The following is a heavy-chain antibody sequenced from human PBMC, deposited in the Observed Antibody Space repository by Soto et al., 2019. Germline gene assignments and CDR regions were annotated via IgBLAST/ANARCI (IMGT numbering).Heavy chain of an antibody. V-gene: IGHV1-69*01. CDR1: GGTFSSYA. CDR3: ARHRAQVYSYGGVLGK. Sequence: QVQLVQSGAEVQKPGSSVKVSCKASGGTFSSYAISWVRQAPGQGLEWMGGIIPIFGTANYAQKFQGRVTITADESTGTAYLELSRLRSEDTAVYYWARHRAQVYSYGGVLGKWGQGTLVTVSS. CDR2: IIPIFGTA. D-gene: IGHD5-18*01. J-gene: IGHJ4*02.